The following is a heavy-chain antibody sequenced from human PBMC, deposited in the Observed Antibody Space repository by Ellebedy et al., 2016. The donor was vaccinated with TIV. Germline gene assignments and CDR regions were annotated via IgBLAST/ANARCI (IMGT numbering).Heavy chain of an antibody. Sequence: SETLSLTCAVYGGSFSDYYWSWIRQPPGKGLEWIGEINHSGSTNYSPSLKSRVTISVDTSKNQFSLKLSSVTAADTAVFYCARRVTTTIRANWYFDLWGRGTLVTVSS. CDR2: INHSGST. J-gene: IGHJ2*01. CDR1: GGSFSDYY. CDR3: ARRVTTTIRANWYFDL. D-gene: IGHD4-17*01. V-gene: IGHV4-34*01.